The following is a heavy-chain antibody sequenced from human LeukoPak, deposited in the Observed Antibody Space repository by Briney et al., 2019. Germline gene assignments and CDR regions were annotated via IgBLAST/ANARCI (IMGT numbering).Heavy chain of an antibody. CDR2: IKEDGSEK. CDR1: GFTFSSYW. Sequence: GGSLRLSCAASGFTFSSYWMSWVRQAPGKGLEWVANIKEDGSEKYYVDSVKGRFTISRDNAKNSLYLQMNSLRAEDTAVYYCARVGEMAGFDYWGQGTLVTVSP. CDR3: ARVGEMAGFDY. J-gene: IGHJ4*02. D-gene: IGHD5-24*01. V-gene: IGHV3-7*05.